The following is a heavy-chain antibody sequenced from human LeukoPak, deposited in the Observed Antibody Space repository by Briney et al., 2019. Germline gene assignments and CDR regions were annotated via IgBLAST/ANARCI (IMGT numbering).Heavy chain of an antibody. D-gene: IGHD3-22*01. CDR2: IIPIFGTA. CDR3: TTADYYYDSSGYNFDY. Sequence: ASVKVSCKASGGTFSSYAISWVRQAPGQGLEWMGGIIPIFGTANYAQKFQGRVTMTEDTSTDTAYMELSSLRSEDTAVYYCTTADYYYDSSGYNFDYWGQGTLVTVSS. J-gene: IGHJ4*02. V-gene: IGHV1-69*06. CDR1: GGTFSSYA.